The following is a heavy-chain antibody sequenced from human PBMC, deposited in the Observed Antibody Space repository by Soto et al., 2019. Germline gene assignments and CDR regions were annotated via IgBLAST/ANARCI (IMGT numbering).Heavy chain of an antibody. CDR2: ISIGGGAT. D-gene: IGHD2-21*02. CDR3: ARSPRGDWGGY. CDR1: GFTFNDYA. V-gene: IGHV3-23*01. Sequence: EVQLLQSGGNLVQPGGSLRLSCAASGFTFNDYAMTWVRQAPGKGLEWVSSISIGGGATHYADSVKGRFTISRDNSKNTRYLEMSSLRAEDTAVYYCARSPRGDWGGYWGQGTLVTVSS. J-gene: IGHJ4*02.